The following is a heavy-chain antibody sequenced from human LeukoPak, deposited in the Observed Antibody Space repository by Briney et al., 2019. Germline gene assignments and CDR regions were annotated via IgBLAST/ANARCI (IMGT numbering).Heavy chain of an antibody. CDR1: GFTFSSYA. CDR3: AKDSVPYYYGSGSYPDY. Sequence: GGSLRLSCAASGFTFSSYAMSWVRQAPGKGLEWVSGIGGSGGSTYYADSVKGRFTISRDNSKNTLYLQMNSLRAEDTAVYYCAKDSVPYYYGSGSYPDYWGQGTLVTVSS. J-gene: IGHJ4*02. V-gene: IGHV3-23*01. CDR2: IGGSGGST. D-gene: IGHD3-10*01.